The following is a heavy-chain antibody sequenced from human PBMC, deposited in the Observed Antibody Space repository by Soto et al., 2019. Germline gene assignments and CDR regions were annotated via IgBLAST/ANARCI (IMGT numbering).Heavy chain of an antibody. CDR1: GLAFTNAW. V-gene: IGHV3-15*01. J-gene: IGHJ4*02. Sequence: EVQLVESGGGLVKPGGSMRISCEASGLAFTNAWMSWVRQAPGKGLEWVGRIKSKTSGGTTDYAAPVKGRFTISIDDFTSTLYLQMHSLKSEDSGVYYYETDGATGFRSNGVWRTKTIWGQGTLVVVSS. D-gene: IGHD2-8*01. CDR2: IKSKTSGGTT. CDR3: ETDGATGFRSNGVWRTKTI.